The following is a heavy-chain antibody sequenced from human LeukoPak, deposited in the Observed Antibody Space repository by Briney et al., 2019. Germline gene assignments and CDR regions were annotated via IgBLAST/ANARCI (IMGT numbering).Heavy chain of an antibody. V-gene: IGHV1-69*13. CDR2: IISIFNTA. CDR3: ARASPGVLEWLLLGY. CDR1: GDTFRRFA. D-gene: IGHD3-3*01. J-gene: IGHJ4*02. Sequence: ASVKVSCKASGDTFRRFAMSWVRQAPGQGLEWMGGIISIFNTANYAQKFQGRVTITADESTGTAYMELSSLRSEDTAVYYCARASPGVLEWLLLGYWGQGTLVTVSS.